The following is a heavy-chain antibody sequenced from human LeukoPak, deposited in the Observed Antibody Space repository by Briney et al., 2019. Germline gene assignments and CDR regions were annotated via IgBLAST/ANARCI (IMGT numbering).Heavy chain of an antibody. J-gene: IGHJ6*03. CDR2: FDPEDGET. CDR1: GYTLTELS. V-gene: IGHV1-24*01. CDR3: ARDLGSSYGDYYYYMDV. D-gene: IGHD5-18*01. Sequence: ASVKVSCKVSGYTLTELSMHWVRQAPGKGLEWMGGFDPEDGETIYAQKFQGRVTMTEDTSTDTAYMELSSLRSEDTAVYYCARDLGSSYGDYYYYMDVWGKGTTVTVSS.